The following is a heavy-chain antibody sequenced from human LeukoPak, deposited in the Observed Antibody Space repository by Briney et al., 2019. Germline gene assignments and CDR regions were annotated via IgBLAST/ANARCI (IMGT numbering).Heavy chain of an antibody. CDR3: ARVATFYDMGRGVWFDP. J-gene: IGHJ5*02. CDR2: IYHSGST. V-gene: IGHV4-30-2*01. CDR1: GFTFDDYA. D-gene: IGHD3-9*01. Sequence: LRLSCAASGFTFDDYAMHWVRQAPGKGLEWIGYIYHSGSTYYNPSLKSRVTISVDRSKNQFSLKLSSVTAADTAVYYCARVATFYDMGRGVWFDPWGQGTLVTVSS.